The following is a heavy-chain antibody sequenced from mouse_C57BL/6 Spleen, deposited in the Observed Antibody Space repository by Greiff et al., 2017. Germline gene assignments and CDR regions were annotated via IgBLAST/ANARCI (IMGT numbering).Heavy chain of an antibody. CDR1: GYSITSGYY. CDR3: AVDSSGYFDY. D-gene: IGHD3-2*02. CDR2: ISYDGSN. Sequence: EVQLQESGPGLVKPSQSLSLTCSVTGYSITSGYYWNWIRQFPGNKLEWMGYISYDGSNNYNPSLKNRISITRYTSKNQFFLKLNSVTTEDTATYYCAVDSSGYFDYWGQGTTLTVSS. V-gene: IGHV3-6*01. J-gene: IGHJ2*01.